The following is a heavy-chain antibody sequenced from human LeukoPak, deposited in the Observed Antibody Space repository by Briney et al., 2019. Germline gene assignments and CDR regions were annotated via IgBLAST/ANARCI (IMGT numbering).Heavy chain of an antibody. CDR3: ARDGGYYGPDS. CDR2: INQVASEK. CDR1: GFTFSSYS. Sequence: GGSLRLSCAASGFTFSSYSMNWVRQAPGKGLEWVANINQVASEKNYVDSVKGRFTISRDNAKNSLYLQMNSVRAEDTAMYYCARDGGYYGPDSWGQGALVSVSS. J-gene: IGHJ4*02. D-gene: IGHD3-10*01. V-gene: IGHV3-7*04.